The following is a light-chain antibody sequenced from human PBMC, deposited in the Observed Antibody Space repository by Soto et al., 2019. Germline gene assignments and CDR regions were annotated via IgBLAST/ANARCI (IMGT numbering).Light chain of an antibody. V-gene: IGLV1-51*01. J-gene: IGLJ2*01. CDR3: GTWDSSLSAVV. CDR1: SSNIGNNY. CDR2: DNN. Sequence: QSVLTQPPSVSAAPGQKVTISCSGRSSNIGNNYVSWYRQLPGTAPKLLIYDNNERPSGIPDRFSGSRSGTSATLGITGLQTGDEAEYYCGTWDSSLSAVVFGGGTKLTVL.